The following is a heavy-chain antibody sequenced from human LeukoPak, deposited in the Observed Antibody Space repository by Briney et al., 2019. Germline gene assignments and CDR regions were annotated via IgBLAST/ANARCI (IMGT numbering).Heavy chain of an antibody. V-gene: IGHV1-24*01. CDR1: GYTLTELS. CDR2: FDPEDGEA. Sequence: ASVKVSCKVSGYTLTELSMHWVRQAPGKGLEWMGGFDPEDGEAIYAQKFQGRVTMTVDTSTDTAYMELSSLRSEDTAVYYCATDHAGKRSDSFWFDPWGQGTLVTVSS. J-gene: IGHJ5*02. D-gene: IGHD4-23*01. CDR3: ATDHAGKRSDSFWFDP.